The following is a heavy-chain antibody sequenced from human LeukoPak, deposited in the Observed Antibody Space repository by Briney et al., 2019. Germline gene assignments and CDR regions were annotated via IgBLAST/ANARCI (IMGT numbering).Heavy chain of an antibody. CDR1: GYTFTSYY. D-gene: IGHD2-2*01. V-gene: IGHV1-46*01. Sequence: ASVKVSCKASGYTFTSYYMHWVRQAPGQGLEWMGIINPSGGSTSYAQKFQGRVTMTRDTSTSTVYMELSSLRSEDTAVYYCARDPIVVVPAAGGYYFDYWGQGTLVTVSS. J-gene: IGHJ4*02. CDR2: INPSGGST. CDR3: ARDPIVVVPAAGGYYFDY.